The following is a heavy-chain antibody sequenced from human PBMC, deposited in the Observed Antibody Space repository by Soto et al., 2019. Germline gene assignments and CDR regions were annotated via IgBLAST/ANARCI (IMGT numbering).Heavy chain of an antibody. CDR2: VSYDGSNE. D-gene: IGHD2-15*01. J-gene: IGHJ4*02. V-gene: IGHV3-30-3*01. Sequence: GGSLRLSCAASGFTFSSYAMHWVRQAPGKGLEWVAIVSYDGSNEYYADSVKGRFTISRDNSKNTLYLQMNSLRAEDTAVYYCARDARGGAKCPGDYWGQGTLVTVSS. CDR3: ARDARGGAKCPGDY. CDR1: GFTFSSYA.